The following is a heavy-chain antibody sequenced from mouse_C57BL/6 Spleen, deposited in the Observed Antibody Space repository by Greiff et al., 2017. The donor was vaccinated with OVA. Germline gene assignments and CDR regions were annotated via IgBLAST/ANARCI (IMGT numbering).Heavy chain of an antibody. V-gene: IGHV14-4*01. J-gene: IGHJ4*01. CDR3: TTDYYYAMDY. CDR1: GFNIKDDY. Sequence: VQLVESGAELVRPGASVKLSCTASGFNIKDDYMHWVKQRPEQGLEWIGWIDPENGDTEYASKFQGKATITADTSSNTAYLQLSSLTSEDTAVYYCTTDYYYAMDYWGQGTSVTVSS. CDR2: IDPENGDT.